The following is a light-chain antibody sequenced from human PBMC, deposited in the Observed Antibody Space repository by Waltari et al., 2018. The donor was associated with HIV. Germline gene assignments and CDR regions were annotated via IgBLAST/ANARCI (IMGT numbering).Light chain of an antibody. V-gene: IGKV3-20*01. Sequence: EVVLTQSPGTLSLSPGDRAILSCRASQSISTDSLGWYQQKLGQAPSLLIYGASSRATGVPDRCSGSGSGTDFTLTISRLEPEDFAVYYCQHYGNSPFTFGQGTKL. CDR2: GAS. J-gene: IGKJ2*01. CDR3: QHYGNSPFT. CDR1: QSISTDS.